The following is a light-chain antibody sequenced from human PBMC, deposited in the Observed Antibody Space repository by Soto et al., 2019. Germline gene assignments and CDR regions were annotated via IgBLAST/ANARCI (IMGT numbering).Light chain of an antibody. J-gene: IGKJ1*01. Sequence: EIVLTQSPGTLSLSPGDRATLSCRASHSVSSSYLAWYQQKPGQAPRLLIYGASSRATGIPDRFSGSGSGTDFTLTISGLEPEDFAVYYCQQYGNSRGTFGQGTKVDI. V-gene: IGKV3-20*01. CDR1: HSVSSSY. CDR3: QQYGNSRGT. CDR2: GAS.